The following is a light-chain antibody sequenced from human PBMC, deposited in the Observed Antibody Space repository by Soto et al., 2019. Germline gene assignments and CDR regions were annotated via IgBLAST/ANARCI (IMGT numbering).Light chain of an antibody. V-gene: IGKV1D-13*01. J-gene: IGKJ4*01. CDR1: QSISSA. CDR2: DAS. Sequence: AIQLTQSPSSLSASVGDRVTITCRASQSISSALAWYQQKPGKAPKLLIYDASSLESGVPSRFSGSVSGTDFTLTISSLQPEDFATYYCQQFNNYPFFGGGTKVEIK. CDR3: QQFNNYPF.